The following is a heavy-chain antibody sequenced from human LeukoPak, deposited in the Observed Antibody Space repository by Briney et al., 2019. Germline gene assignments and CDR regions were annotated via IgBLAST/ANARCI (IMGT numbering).Heavy chain of an antibody. Sequence: SETLSLTCTVSGGSISSSSYYWGWIRQPPGKGLEWIGSIYYSGSTYYNPSLKSRVTISVDTSKNQFSLKLSSVTAADTAVYYCARDSSGWTLEWFDPWGQGTLVTVSS. CDR3: ARDSSGWTLEWFDP. V-gene: IGHV4-39*02. J-gene: IGHJ5*02. CDR1: GGSISSSSYY. CDR2: IYYSGST. D-gene: IGHD6-19*01.